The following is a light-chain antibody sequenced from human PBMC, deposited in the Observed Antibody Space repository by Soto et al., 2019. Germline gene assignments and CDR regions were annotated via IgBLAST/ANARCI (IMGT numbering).Light chain of an antibody. CDR2: GAS. V-gene: IGKV3-15*01. J-gene: IGKJ4*01. CDR1: QSVSSN. Sequence: EIVMTQSPATLSVSPGERATLSCRASQSVSSNLAWYQQKPGQAPRLLIYGASTRATGIPARFSGSGSGTXXXXXXXXXXXXDFAVXXXXXYNNWPPVTFGGGTKVEIK. CDR3: XXYNNWPPVT.